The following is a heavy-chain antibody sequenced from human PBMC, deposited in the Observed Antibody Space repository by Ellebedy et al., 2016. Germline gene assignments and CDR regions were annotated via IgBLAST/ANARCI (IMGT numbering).Heavy chain of an antibody. J-gene: IGHJ4*02. CDR1: GFPFSSYS. V-gene: IGHV3-48*04. CDR3: ARAEGVGDSSGPGGDY. CDR2: ISRDGGAT. D-gene: IGHD6-19*01. Sequence: GGSLRLSCAASGFPFSSYSMNWVRQAPGKGLEWLSYISRDGGATYYADSVKGRFTISRDNAKNTLYLQMNSLRAEDTAVYYCARAEGVGDSSGPGGDYWGQGTLVTVSS.